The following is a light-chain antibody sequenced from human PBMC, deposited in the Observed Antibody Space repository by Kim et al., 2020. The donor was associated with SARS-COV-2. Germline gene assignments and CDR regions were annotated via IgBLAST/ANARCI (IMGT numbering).Light chain of an antibody. Sequence: EIVLTQSPGTLSLSPGERATLSCRASQSVSSSYLAWYQQKPGQAPRLLIYGASSRATGIPDRFSGSGSGTDFTLTISRLEPEDFAVYYCQQHGSTPRTFGQETKVDIK. CDR1: QSVSSSY. CDR3: QQHGSTPRT. CDR2: GAS. V-gene: IGKV3-20*01. J-gene: IGKJ1*01.